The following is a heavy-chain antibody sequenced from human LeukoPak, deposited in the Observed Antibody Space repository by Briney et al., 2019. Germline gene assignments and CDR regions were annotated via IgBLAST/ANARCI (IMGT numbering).Heavy chain of an antibody. J-gene: IGHJ6*02. D-gene: IGHD6-13*01. V-gene: IGHV1-2*02. CDR3: ATQQLVRDGMDV. Sequence: ASVKVSCKASGYTFTGYYMHWVRQAPGQGLEWMGWINPNSGGTNYAQKFQGRVTMTRDTSISTAYMELSRLRSDDTAVYYCATQQLVRDGMDVWGQGTTVTVSS. CDR1: GYTFTGYY. CDR2: INPNSGGT.